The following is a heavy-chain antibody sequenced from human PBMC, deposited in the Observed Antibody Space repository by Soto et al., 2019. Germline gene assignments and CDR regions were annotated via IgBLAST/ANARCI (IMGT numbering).Heavy chain of an antibody. CDR3: ARAWRLDV. Sequence: GGSLRLSCAASGFTVSNSYMSWVRQAPGKGLEWVSVIYSGGSTYYADSVKGRFTISRDSSKNTLFLQMNSLRAEDTAVYYCARAWRLDVWGQGTTVTVSS. CDR2: IYSGGST. J-gene: IGHJ6*02. V-gene: IGHV3-53*01. CDR1: GFTVSNSY.